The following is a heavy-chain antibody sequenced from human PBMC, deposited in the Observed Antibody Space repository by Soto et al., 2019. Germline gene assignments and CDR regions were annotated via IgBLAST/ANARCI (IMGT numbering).Heavy chain of an antibody. CDR2: INAGNGNT. CDR3: ARTYNWNTRNLYYYYYYGMDV. D-gene: IGHD1-20*01. V-gene: IGHV1-3*01. Sequence: GASVKVSCKASGYTFAHYGISWVRQAPGQRLEWMGWINAGNGNTKYSQKFQGRVTITRDTSASTAYMELSSLRSEDTAVYYCARTYNWNTRNLYYYYYYGMDVWGQGTTVTVSS. CDR1: GYTFAHYG. J-gene: IGHJ6*02.